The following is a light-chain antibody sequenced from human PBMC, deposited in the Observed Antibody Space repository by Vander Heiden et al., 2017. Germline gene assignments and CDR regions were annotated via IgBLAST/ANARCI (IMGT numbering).Light chain of an antibody. Sequence: PGQSITISCTGTSSDVGGYNYVSWYQQHPGKAPKLMIYDVRNRPPGVSNRFSGSKSGNTASLTISGRQAEDEADYYCSSYTSSSTLVFGGGTKLTVL. CDR1: SSDVGGYNY. CDR3: SSYTSSSTLV. CDR2: DVR. J-gene: IGLJ2*01. V-gene: IGLV2-14*04.